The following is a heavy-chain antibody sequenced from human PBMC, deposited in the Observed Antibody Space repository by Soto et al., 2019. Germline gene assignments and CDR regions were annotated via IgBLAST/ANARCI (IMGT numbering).Heavy chain of an antibody. CDR3: ARGQEDGYNYFDY. CDR1: GGSISSGGYY. D-gene: IGHD5-12*01. CDR2: IYYSGST. Sequence: QVQLQESGPGLVKPSQTLSLPCTVSGGSISSGGYYWSWIRQHPGTGLGWMGYIYYSGSTYYNPSLTSLVTISVDTSKNQFSLKLSSVTAADTAVYYCARGQEDGYNYFDYWGQGTLGTVAS. V-gene: IGHV4-31*01. J-gene: IGHJ4*02.